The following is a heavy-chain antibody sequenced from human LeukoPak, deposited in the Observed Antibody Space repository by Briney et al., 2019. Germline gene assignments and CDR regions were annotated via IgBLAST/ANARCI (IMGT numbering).Heavy chain of an antibody. CDR1: GYRFTSYW. CDR2: IYPGDSDT. V-gene: IGHV5-51*01. D-gene: IGHD4-23*01. Sequence: GESLKVSCKGSGYRFTSYWIGWVRQMPGKGLEGMGIIYPGDSDTRYSPSFQGQVTISADKSISTAYLQWSSLKASDTAMYYCARHGGTTVVTLDYWGQGTLVTVSS. CDR3: ARHGGTTVVTLDY. J-gene: IGHJ4*02.